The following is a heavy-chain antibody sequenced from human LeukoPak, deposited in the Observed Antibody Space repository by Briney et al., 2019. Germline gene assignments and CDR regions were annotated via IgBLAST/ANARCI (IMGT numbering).Heavy chain of an antibody. CDR2: INPSGGST. J-gene: IGHJ3*02. D-gene: IGHD1-14*01. V-gene: IGHV1-46*01. CDR1: GYTFTSYY. Sequence: GASVKVSCKASGYTFTSYYMHWVRQAPGQGLEWMGIINPSGGSTSYAQKFQGRVTMTRDMSTSTVYMELSSLRSEDTAVYYCAREMRGPAFEPDDADAFDIWGQGTMVTVSS. CDR3: AREMRGPAFEPDDADAFDI.